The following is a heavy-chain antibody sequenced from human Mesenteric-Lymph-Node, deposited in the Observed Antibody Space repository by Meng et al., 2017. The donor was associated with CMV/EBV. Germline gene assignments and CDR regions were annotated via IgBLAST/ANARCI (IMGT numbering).Heavy chain of an antibody. J-gene: IGHJ4*02. CDR3: ARGSSYDILTGYFDY. Sequence: QVQFHQWGAGLLKPSETLSVTCAVYGGSFSGYYWNWIRQSPEKGLEWIGEINHSGSTTYNPSFTSRIIISVDTSTNQISLNMSSVTAADTAVYYCARGSSYDILTGYFDYWGQEALVTVSS. V-gene: IGHV4-34*01. CDR1: GGSFSGYY. CDR2: INHSGST. D-gene: IGHD3-9*01.